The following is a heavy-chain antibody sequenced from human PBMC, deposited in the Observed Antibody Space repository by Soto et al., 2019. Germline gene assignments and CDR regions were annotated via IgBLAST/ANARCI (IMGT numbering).Heavy chain of an antibody. CDR1: GGSFSGYY. D-gene: IGHD3-10*01. CDR2: INHSGST. J-gene: IGHJ6*02. Sequence: LSLTCAVYGGSFSGYYWSWIRQPPGKGLEWIGEINHSGSTNYNPSLKSRVTISVDTSKNQFSLKLSSVTAADTAVYYCARGAGSAGYYYGMDVWGQGTTVTVSS. V-gene: IGHV4-34*01. CDR3: ARGAGSAGYYYGMDV.